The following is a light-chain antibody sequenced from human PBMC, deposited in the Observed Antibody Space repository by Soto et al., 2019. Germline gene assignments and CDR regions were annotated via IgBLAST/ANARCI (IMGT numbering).Light chain of an antibody. V-gene: IGKV3-20*01. J-gene: IGKJ1*01. CDR1: QSVSSSY. CDR3: QQYGDSPQT. Sequence: EIVLTQSPGTLSLSPGERATLSCRASQSVSSSYLAWYQQKPGQAPRLLIYGASSRATVIPDRFSGSGSGTDFTLTISRLEPEDFAVYFCQQYGDSPQTFGQGTKVDIK. CDR2: GAS.